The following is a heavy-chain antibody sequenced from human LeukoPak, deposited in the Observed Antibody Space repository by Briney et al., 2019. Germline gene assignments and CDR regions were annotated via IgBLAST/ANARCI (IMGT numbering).Heavy chain of an antibody. Sequence: SETLSLTCTVSGGSTSSSSYFWGWIRQPPEKGLDWIGNVYYTGSTYYNPSLLSRVTVSVDTSKNQFSLRLSSVTAADTAMYYCARVHGYPYYFDYWGQGILVTVSS. D-gene: IGHD5-18*01. CDR1: GGSTSSSSYF. J-gene: IGHJ4*02. V-gene: IGHV4-39*01. CDR3: ARVHGYPYYFDY. CDR2: VYYTGST.